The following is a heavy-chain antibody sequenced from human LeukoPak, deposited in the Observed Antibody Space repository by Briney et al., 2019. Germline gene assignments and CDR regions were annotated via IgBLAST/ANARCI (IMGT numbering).Heavy chain of an antibody. CDR3: AKDAYYYDSSGYFDY. J-gene: IGHJ4*02. D-gene: IGHD3-22*01. Sequence: GRSLRLSCAASGFTFRSYGMHWVRQAPGKGLEWVAVISYDGSNKYYADSVKGRFTISRDNSKNTLYLQMNSLRAEDTAVYYCAKDAYYYDSSGYFDYWGQGTLVTVSS. V-gene: IGHV3-30*18. CDR1: GFTFRSYG. CDR2: ISYDGSNK.